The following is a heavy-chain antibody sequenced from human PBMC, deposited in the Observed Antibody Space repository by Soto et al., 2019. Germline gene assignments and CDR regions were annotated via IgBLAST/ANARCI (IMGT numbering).Heavy chain of an antibody. CDR1: GGTFSSYA. Sequence: SVKVSCKASGGTFSSYAISWVRQAPGQGLEWMGGIIPIFGTANYAQKFQGRATITADESTSTAYMELSSLRSEDTAVYYCARDSKVNPGFCDIWGQGTMVTVSS. V-gene: IGHV1-69*13. CDR2: IIPIFGTA. D-gene: IGHD3-3*01. CDR3: ARDSKVNPGFCDI. J-gene: IGHJ3*02.